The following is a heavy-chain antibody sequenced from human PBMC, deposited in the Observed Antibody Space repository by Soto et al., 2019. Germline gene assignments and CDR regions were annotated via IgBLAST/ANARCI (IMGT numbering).Heavy chain of an antibody. Sequence: SGPTLVNPTQTLTLTCTLSVFSLSTSGVGVGWIRQPPGKALEWLALIYWDDDKRYSPFLKSRLTITKDTSKNQVVLTLTNMDPVDTATYYCALKGDGYRGFKYWGQGTLVTVSS. CDR1: VFSLSTSGVG. J-gene: IGHJ4*02. CDR2: IYWDDDK. CDR3: ALKGDGYRGFKY. D-gene: IGHD5-12*01. V-gene: IGHV2-5*02.